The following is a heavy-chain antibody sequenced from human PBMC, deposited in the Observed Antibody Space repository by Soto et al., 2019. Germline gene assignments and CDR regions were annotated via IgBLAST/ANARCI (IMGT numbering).Heavy chain of an antibody. Sequence: VQLVQSGAEVKKPGSSVKVSCRASGATFRSYAFTWVRQAPGQGLEWMGGISPIFGSTIYARQFQGRVTITADDSASTAYMELNSLSSEDTAVYYCAGDYGVYDWYGMDVWGQGTMVTVSS. CDR2: ISPIFGST. D-gene: IGHD4-17*01. CDR1: GATFRSYA. CDR3: AGDYGVYDWYGMDV. J-gene: IGHJ6*02. V-gene: IGHV1-69*01.